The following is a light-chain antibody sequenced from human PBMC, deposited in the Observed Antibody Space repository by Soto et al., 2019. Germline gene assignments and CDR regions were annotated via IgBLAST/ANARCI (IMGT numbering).Light chain of an antibody. J-gene: IGLJ2*01. CDR3: AVWDGNLSGVV. CDR2: GYT. CDR1: NSNIGASFD. Sequence: QSVLTQPPSVSGAPGQRVTISCTGSNSNIGASFDVHWYQHLPGTAPKLLIYGYTNRPSGVPDRFSGSRSATSASLAISGLRSEDEANYYCAVWDGNLSGVVFGGGTKLTVL. V-gene: IGLV1-40*01.